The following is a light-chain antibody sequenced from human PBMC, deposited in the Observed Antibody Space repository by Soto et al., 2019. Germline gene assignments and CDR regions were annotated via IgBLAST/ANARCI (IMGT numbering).Light chain of an antibody. CDR1: SSDVGGYNY. V-gene: IGLV2-14*01. CDR3: SSYTSSSTLVV. J-gene: IGLJ2*01. CDR2: DVS. Sequence: QSALTQPASVSGSPGQSITISCTGTSSDVGGYNYVSWYQQHPGKAPKLMIYDVSNRPSGVSNRFSGSKSGTTASLTISGLQADDEAAYYRSSYTSSSTLVVFGAGTKVPVL.